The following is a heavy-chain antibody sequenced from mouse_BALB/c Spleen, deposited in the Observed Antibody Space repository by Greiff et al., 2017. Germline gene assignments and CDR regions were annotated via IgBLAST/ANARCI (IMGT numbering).Heavy chain of an antibody. CDR3: ARNYYGSSPYWYFDV. CDR2: ISYSGST. Sequence: DVKLQESGPGLVKPSQSLSLTCTVTGYSITSDYAWNWIRQFPGNKLEWMGYISYSGSTSYNPSLKSRISITRDTSKNQFFLQLNSVTTEDTATYYCARNYYGSSPYWYFDVWGAGTTVTVSS. V-gene: IGHV3-2*02. J-gene: IGHJ1*01. D-gene: IGHD1-1*01. CDR1: GYSITSDYA.